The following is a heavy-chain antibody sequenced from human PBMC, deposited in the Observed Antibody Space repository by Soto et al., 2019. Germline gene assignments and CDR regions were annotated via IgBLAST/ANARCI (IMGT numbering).Heavy chain of an antibody. CDR1: GFTFSSYS. J-gene: IGHJ4*02. Sequence: GSLRLSCAASGFTFSSYSMNWVRQAPGKGLEWVSYISSTNNYIYYADSIKGRFTISRDNAKNSLYLQINSLRAEDTAVFYCARVQSGSYSHYSFDSWGQGTLVTVSS. CDR2: ISSTNNYI. V-gene: IGHV3-21*01. CDR3: ARVQSGSYSHYSFDS. D-gene: IGHD1-26*01.